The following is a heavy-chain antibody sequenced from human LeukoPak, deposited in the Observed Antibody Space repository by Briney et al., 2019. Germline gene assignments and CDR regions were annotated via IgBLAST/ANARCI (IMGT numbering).Heavy chain of an antibody. CDR2: MSGSGGST. CDR1: GFTFSSDA. CDR3: AKHNYDILTGYYPRIDY. Sequence: GGSLRLSCAASGFTFSSDAMSWVRQAPGKGLEWVSAMSGSGGSTYYADSVKGRFTMSRDNSKNTLYLQMNSLRAEDTAVYYCAKHNYDILTGYYPRIDYWGQGTLVTVSS. J-gene: IGHJ4*02. V-gene: IGHV3-23*01. D-gene: IGHD3-9*01.